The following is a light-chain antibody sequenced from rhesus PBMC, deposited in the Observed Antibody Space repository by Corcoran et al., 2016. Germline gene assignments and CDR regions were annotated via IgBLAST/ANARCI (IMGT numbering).Light chain of an antibody. CDR2: DTH. V-gene: IGKV3-35*01. CDR1: QSVNSN. CDR3: PQESNWPLT. Sequence: EIVMTQSPATLSLSPGERATLSCRASQSVNSNLAWYQQKPGQPPRLLIYDTHTRATGIPDRFSGGGSGTDCTLTISSLEPECVGVYYCPQESNWPLTFGGGTKVGIK. J-gene: IGKJ4*01.